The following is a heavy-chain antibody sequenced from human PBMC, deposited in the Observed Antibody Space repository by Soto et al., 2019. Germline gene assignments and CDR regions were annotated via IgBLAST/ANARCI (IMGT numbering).Heavy chain of an antibody. CDR2: IIPIFGTA. V-gene: IGHV1-69*13. J-gene: IGHJ4*02. CDR3: AREAGEQWLVKNYYFDY. Sequence: ASVKVSCKASGGTFSSYAISWVRQAPGQGLEWMGGIIPIFGTANYAQKFQGRVTITADESTSTAYMELSSLRSEDTAVYYCAREAGEQWLVKNYYFDYWGQGTLVTVSS. CDR1: GGTFSSYA. D-gene: IGHD6-19*01.